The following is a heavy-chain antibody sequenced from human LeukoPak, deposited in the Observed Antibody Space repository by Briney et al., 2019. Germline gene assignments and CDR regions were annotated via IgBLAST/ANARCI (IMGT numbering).Heavy chain of an antibody. CDR2: IWYDGSNK. D-gene: IGHD4-23*01. Sequence: GGSLRLSCAASGFTFSSYGMHWARQAPGKGLEWVAVIWYDGSNKYYADSVKGRFTISRDNSKNTLYLQMNSLRAEDTAVYYCARDRLRWYHDAFDIWGQGTMVTVSS. CDR1: GFTFSSYG. V-gene: IGHV3-33*01. CDR3: ARDRLRWYHDAFDI. J-gene: IGHJ3*02.